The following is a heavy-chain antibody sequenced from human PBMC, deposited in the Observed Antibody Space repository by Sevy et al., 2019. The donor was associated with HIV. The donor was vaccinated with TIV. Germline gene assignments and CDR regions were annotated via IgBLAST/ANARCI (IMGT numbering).Heavy chain of an antibody. CDR3: ATGGYTSLEDS. V-gene: IGHV3-7*01. CDR1: GFTFTSYW. J-gene: IGHJ4*02. Sequence: GGSLILSCAASGFTFTSYWMSWVRHAPGKGLEWLAVIKEDGSEQYYVDSVKGRFTISRDNAKDLVYLQMNSLRVEDTALYYCATGGYTSLEDSWGQGTLVTVSS. D-gene: IGHD6-19*01. CDR2: IKEDGSEQ.